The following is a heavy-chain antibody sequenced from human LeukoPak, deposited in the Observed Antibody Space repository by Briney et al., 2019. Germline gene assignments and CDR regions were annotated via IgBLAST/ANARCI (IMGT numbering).Heavy chain of an antibody. D-gene: IGHD6-6*01. V-gene: IGHV1-2*02. CDR1: GYTFTDYY. Sequence: GASVTVSCKASGYTFTDYYMHWVRQAPGQGLEWMGWINPNGGGTNFAQKFQGRVAMTRDTSISTAYMELGSLRSDDTAVYYCARARWQLVPYFDSWGQGTLVTVSS. CDR3: ARARWQLVPYFDS. J-gene: IGHJ4*02. CDR2: INPNGGGT.